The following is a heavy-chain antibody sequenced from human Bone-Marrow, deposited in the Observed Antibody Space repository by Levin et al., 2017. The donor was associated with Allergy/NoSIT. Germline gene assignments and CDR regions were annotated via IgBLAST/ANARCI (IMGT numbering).Heavy chain of an antibody. CDR2: ISGSSGST. CDR3: AKGQFARTTPRSLDF. V-gene: IGHV3-23*01. Sequence: LSLTCAASGFTFSSYAMSWVRQAPGKGLEWVSTISGSSGSTYYADSVKGRFTISRDNSKNTLYLQMNSLRAKDTAVCYCAKGQFARTTPRSLDFWGQGTLVTVSS. J-gene: IGHJ4*02. CDR1: GFTFSSYA. D-gene: IGHD1-14*01.